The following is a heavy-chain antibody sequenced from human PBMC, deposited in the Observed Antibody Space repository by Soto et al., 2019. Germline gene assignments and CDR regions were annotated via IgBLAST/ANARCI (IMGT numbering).Heavy chain of an antibody. V-gene: IGHV4-31*03. CDR2: IYYTGST. Sequence: QVQLQESGPGLVKASQTLSLTCSVSNGSINSAGHFWSWLRQHPGKGLEWLGYIYYTGSTYYNPALHRRAVFSIDTSKTRFSLKLTSVTAADTAVYYCARGFGGVSLDYFDFWGQGTQVTVSS. CDR3: ARGFGGVSLDYFDF. D-gene: IGHD3-16*01. CDR1: NGSINSAGHF. J-gene: IGHJ4*02.